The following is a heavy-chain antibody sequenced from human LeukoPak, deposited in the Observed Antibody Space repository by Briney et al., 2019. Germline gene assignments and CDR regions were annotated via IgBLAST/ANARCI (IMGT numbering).Heavy chain of an antibody. CDR2: ISGSGGST. V-gene: IGHV3-23*01. D-gene: IGHD2-15*01. CDR3: AKGRYCSGGSCNVVGVVDYYYYYMDV. CDR1: GFTFSSYA. J-gene: IGHJ6*03. Sequence: GGSLRLSCAASGFTFSSYAMSWVRQAPGKGLEWVSAISGSGGSTYYADSVKGRFTISRDNSKNTLYLQMNSLRAEDTAVYYCAKGRYCSGGSCNVVGVVDYYYYYMDVWGKGTTVTVSS.